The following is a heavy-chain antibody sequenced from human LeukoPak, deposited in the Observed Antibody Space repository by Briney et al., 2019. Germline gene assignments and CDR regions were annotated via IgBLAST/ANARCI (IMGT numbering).Heavy chain of an antibody. Sequence: PGGSLRLSCAASGFTFSSYSMNWVRQAPGKGLEWVSSISSSSSYIYYADSVKGRFTISRDNAKNSLYLQMNSLRAEDTAVYYCARIGRGGDYYGSGSNAFDIWGQGTMVTVSS. V-gene: IGHV3-21*01. D-gene: IGHD3-10*01. J-gene: IGHJ3*02. CDR3: ARIGRGGDYYGSGSNAFDI. CDR2: ISSSSSYI. CDR1: GFTFSSYS.